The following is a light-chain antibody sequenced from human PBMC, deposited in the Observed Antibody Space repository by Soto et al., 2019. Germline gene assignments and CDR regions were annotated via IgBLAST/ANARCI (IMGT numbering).Light chain of an antibody. CDR3: QQYGSSPLT. CDR1: QSVRSSY. CDR2: GAS. Sequence: PSQSVRSSYLAWYQQKPGQAPRLLIYGASSRATGIPDRFSGSGSGTDFTLTISRLEPEDFAVYYCQQYGSSPLTFGGGTKVDIK. V-gene: IGKV3-20*01. J-gene: IGKJ4*01.